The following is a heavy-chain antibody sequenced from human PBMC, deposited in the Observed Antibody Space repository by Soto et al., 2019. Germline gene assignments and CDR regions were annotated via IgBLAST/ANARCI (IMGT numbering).Heavy chain of an antibody. Sequence: QVQLVQSGGEVKKPGATVKVSCKTSGYTFTRYAIIWVRQAPGQGLEWMGWIRTDNGNTNYAQKFQGRVTMTTDTSRSTFYMELRSLRSDDTAVYYCARDVRSGGNINWFDPWGQGTLVTVSS. CDR3: ARDVRSGGNINWFDP. D-gene: IGHD2-15*01. CDR1: GYTFTRYA. J-gene: IGHJ5*02. CDR2: IRTDNGNT. V-gene: IGHV1-18*01.